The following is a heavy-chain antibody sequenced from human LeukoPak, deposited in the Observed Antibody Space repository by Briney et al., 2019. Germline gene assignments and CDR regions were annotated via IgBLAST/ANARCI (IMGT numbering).Heavy chain of an antibody. CDR2: IYTSGST. Sequence: SESLSLTRAVSGGSLSSQYGSWIRQPAGKGLEWIGRIYTSGSTNHNPSLKSRVTMSVDTSKNKFSLKLSSVTAADTAVYYCARGGGVLLWSLDPWGQGTLVTVSS. CDR3: ARGGGVLLWSLDP. J-gene: IGHJ5*02. V-gene: IGHV4-4*07. CDR1: GGSLSSQY. D-gene: IGHD3-10*01.